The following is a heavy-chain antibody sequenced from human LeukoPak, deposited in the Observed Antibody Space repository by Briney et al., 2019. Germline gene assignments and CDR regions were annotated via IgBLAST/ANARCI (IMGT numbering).Heavy chain of an antibody. J-gene: IGHJ4*02. Sequence: ASVKVSCKASGGTFSSYAISWVRQAPGQGLEWMGGIIPIFGTANYAQKFQGRVTITADKSTGTAYMELSSLRSEDTAVYYCARSNCSGGSCYTLYYGYSYEPFDYWGRGTLVTVSS. CDR3: ARSNCSGGSCYTLYYGYSYEPFDY. D-gene: IGHD2-15*01. CDR1: GGTFSSYA. CDR2: IIPIFGTA. V-gene: IGHV1-69*06.